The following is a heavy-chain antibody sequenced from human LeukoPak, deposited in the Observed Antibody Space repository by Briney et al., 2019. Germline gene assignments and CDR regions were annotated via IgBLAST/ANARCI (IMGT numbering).Heavy chain of an antibody. CDR1: ELTFSTYN. V-gene: IGHV3-21*01. D-gene: IGHD1-26*01. Sequence: GGSLRLSCAASELTFSTYNMNWVRQAPGKGLGWVSSISSIGYISYAHSVKGRFTISRDNAKNSLYLQMNSLRTEDTAVYYCATARLLGVFDIWGRGTMVTVSS. CDR2: ISSIGYI. J-gene: IGHJ3*02. CDR3: ATARLLGVFDI.